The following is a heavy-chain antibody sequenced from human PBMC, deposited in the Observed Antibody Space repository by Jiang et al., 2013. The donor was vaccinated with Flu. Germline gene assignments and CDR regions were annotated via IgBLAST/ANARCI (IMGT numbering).Heavy chain of an antibody. D-gene: IGHD1-14*01. CDR2: INPNSGET. CDR3: ARSGGVSPSYNYGLDI. J-gene: IGHJ6*02. V-gene: IGHV1-2*04. Sequence: GAEVKKPGASLNVSCTASGYTFTGYYLHWVRQAPGQGLEWMGWINPNSGETKYAQKFQGWVTMTRDTSIRTVYMELSRLTSDDTAVYYCARSGGVSPSYNYGLDIWDQGTTVTVSS. CDR1: GYTFTGYY.